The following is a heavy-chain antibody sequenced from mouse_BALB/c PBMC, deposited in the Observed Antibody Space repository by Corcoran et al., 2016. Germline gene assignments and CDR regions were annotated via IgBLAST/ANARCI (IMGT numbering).Heavy chain of an antibody. CDR1: GFNIKDTY. D-gene: IGHD1-1*02. J-gene: IGHJ2*01. V-gene: IGHV14-3*02. CDR2: IDPANGNT. CDR3: GTSRGGNYVVY. Sequence: EVQLQQSGAELVKPGASVKLSCTASGFNIKDTYMHWVKQRPEQGLEWIGRIDPANGNTKFDPKFQGKATMTADTSSNTVYLQLSSLTSEATAVYYCGTSRGGNYVVYWGQGTTLTVSS.